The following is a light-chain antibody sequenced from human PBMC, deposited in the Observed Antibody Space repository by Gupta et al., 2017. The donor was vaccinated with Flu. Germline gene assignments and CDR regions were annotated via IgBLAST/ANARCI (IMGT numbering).Light chain of an antibody. CDR2: YAS. CDR3: HHHRS. CDR1: QNIGSS. V-gene: IGKV6-21*01. Sequence: DIVLTQSPDFRSVSPKEKVTITCRASQNIGSSLHWYQQKPHQSPKLLIEYASQSFSGVPSRFTGSRSGTDFTLTINSLEAEDAATYFCHHHRSFGQGTKVEIK. J-gene: IGKJ2*03.